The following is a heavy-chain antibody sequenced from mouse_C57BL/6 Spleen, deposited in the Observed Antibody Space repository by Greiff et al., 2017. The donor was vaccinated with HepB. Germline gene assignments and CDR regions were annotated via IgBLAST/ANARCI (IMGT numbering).Heavy chain of an antibody. J-gene: IGHJ3*01. Sequence: VQLQQSGAELVMPGASVKLSCKASGYTFTSYWMHWVKQRPGQGLEWIGEIDPSDSYTNYNQKFKGKSTLTVDKSSSTAYMQLSSLTSEDSAVYYCATLTGFAYWGQGTLVTVSA. CDR3: ATLTGFAY. V-gene: IGHV1-69*01. CDR2: IDPSDSYT. CDR1: GYTFTSYW. D-gene: IGHD1-1*01.